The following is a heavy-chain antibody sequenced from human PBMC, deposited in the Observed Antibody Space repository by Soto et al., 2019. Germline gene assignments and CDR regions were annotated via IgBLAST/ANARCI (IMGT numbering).Heavy chain of an antibody. CDR2: ITRNSDI. V-gene: IGHV3-21*01. Sequence: GGSLRLSCAASGFTFSSYSIHWVRQAPGKGLEWASAITRNSDIYYADSVKGRFTISRDNAQNSVSLQMNSLRAEDTAVYYCAREETAWPLAYGLDVWGQGTTVTVSS. J-gene: IGHJ6*02. CDR1: GFTFSSYS. CDR3: AREETAWPLAYGLDV. D-gene: IGHD2-21*02.